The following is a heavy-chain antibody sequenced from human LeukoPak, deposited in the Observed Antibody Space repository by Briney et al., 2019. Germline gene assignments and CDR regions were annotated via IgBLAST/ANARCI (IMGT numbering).Heavy chain of an antibody. V-gene: IGHV1-2*02. J-gene: IGHJ4*02. CDR1: GYTFTSYY. Sequence: ASVKVSCKASGYTFTSYYMHWVRQAPGQGLEWMGWINPNSGGTNYAQKFQGRATMTRDTSISTAYMELSRLRSDDTAVYYCARDGHCSSTSCYQFDYWGQGTLVTVSS. D-gene: IGHD2-2*01. CDR3: ARDGHCSSTSCYQFDY. CDR2: INPNSGGT.